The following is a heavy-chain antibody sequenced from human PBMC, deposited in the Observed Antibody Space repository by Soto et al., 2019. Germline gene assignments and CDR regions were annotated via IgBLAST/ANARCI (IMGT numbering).Heavy chain of an antibody. CDR3: ARDQKWLRFDYYYYMDV. V-gene: IGHV3-66*01. Sequence: EVQLVESGGGLVQPGGSLRLSCAASGFTVSSNYMSWVRQAPGKGLEWVSVIYSGGSTYYADSVKGRFTISRDNSKNTLYLQMNSLRAEDTAVYYCARDQKWLRFDYYYYMDVWGKGTTVTVSS. CDR1: GFTVSSNY. CDR2: IYSGGST. D-gene: IGHD5-12*01. J-gene: IGHJ6*03.